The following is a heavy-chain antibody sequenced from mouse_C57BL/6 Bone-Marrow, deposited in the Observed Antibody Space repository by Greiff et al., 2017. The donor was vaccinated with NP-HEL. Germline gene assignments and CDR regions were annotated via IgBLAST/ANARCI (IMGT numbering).Heavy chain of an antibody. CDR3: AIQGVYYDPWFAY. Sequence: EVQLQQSGPELVKPGASVKISCKASGYTFTDYYMNWVKQSHGKSLEWIGDINPNNGGTSYNQKFKGKATLTVDKSSSTAYMELRSLTSEDSAVYYCAIQGVYYDPWFAYWGQGTLVTVSA. J-gene: IGHJ3*01. CDR2: INPNNGGT. CDR1: GYTFTDYY. D-gene: IGHD2-4*01. V-gene: IGHV1-26*01.